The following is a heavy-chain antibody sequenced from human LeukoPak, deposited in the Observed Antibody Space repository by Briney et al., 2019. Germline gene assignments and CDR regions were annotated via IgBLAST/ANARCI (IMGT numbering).Heavy chain of an antibody. CDR2: IYYSGST. CDR3: ARHRYDFWSGYTGPYYYYYYMDV. J-gene: IGHJ6*03. CDR1: GGSISSSSYY. D-gene: IGHD3-3*01. Sequence: SETLSLTCTVSGGSISSSSYYWGWIRQPPGKGLEWIGSIYYSGSTYYNPSLKSRVTISVDTSKNQFSLKLSSVTAADTAVYYCARHRYDFWSGYTGPYYYYYYMDVWGKGTTVTVSS. V-gene: IGHV4-39*01.